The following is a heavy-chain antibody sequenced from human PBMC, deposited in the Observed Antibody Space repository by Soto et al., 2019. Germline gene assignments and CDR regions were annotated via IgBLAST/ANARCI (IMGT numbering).Heavy chain of an antibody. CDR2: IGKDGSRQ. D-gene: IGHD2-15*01. V-gene: IGHV3-33*01. J-gene: IGHJ3*01. CDR1: GFTFRNYG. CDR3: PGDDSLPDNGFDV. Sequence: QVQLVESGGGVVQPGRSLTLSCAASGFTFRNYGMHWVRQAPGKGLEWVALIGKDGSRQMYADSVKGRFPISRDNSGNRLYLELNSLRVGYTGLSYCPGDDSLPDNGFDVWGQGTTVNVSS.